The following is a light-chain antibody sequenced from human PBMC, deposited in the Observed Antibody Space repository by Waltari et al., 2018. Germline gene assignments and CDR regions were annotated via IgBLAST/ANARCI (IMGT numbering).Light chain of an antibody. CDR1: RGIDSY. Sequence: DIQMTQSPSSLSTSVGDRVTITCRASRGIDSYLNWNQQRPGRAPKLLIYDASTLQREVPTRFSGGGIGTDFTLTINNLQPEDFATYFCQQSYSPPFTFGQGTRLEI. V-gene: IGKV1-39*01. CDR3: QQSYSPPFT. J-gene: IGKJ5*01. CDR2: DAS.